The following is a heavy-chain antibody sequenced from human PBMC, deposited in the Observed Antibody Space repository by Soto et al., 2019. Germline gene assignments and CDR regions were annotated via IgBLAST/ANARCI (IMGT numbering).Heavy chain of an antibody. J-gene: IGHJ4*02. CDR1: GFTFSSYA. Sequence: GGSLRLSCAASGFTFSSYALTWVRQAPGKGLEWVSVISGGGINTLYADSVKGRFTISRDNSKNTLYLQMNSLRADDTAVYYCATAGRANYFDNWGQGTLVTVSS. CDR3: ATAGRANYFDN. CDR2: ISGGGINT. V-gene: IGHV3-23*01.